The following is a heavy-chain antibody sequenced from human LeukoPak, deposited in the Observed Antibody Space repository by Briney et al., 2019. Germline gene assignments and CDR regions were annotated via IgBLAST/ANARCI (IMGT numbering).Heavy chain of an antibody. CDR2: IIPIFGTA. CDR3: ARGWTRPMGRYFDY. Sequence: ASVKVSCKASGGTFSSYAISWVRQAPGQGLEWMGGIIPIFGTANYAQKFQGRVTITADESTSTAYMELCSLRSEDTAVYYCARGWTRPMGRYFDYWGQGTLVTVSS. CDR1: GGTFSSYA. V-gene: IGHV1-69*13. D-gene: IGHD3/OR15-3a*01. J-gene: IGHJ4*02.